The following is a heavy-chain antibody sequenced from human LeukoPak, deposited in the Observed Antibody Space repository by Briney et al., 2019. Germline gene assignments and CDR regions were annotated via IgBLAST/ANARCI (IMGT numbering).Heavy chain of an antibody. CDR2: IYHSGST. J-gene: IGHJ5*02. CDR1: GGSIINSPYC. D-gene: IGHD5-18*01. Sequence: SETLSLTCTVSGGSIINSPYCWGWIRQPPGKGLEWIGYIYHSGSTYYNPSHKSRVTISVDRSKNQFSLKLSSVTAADTAVYYCARDPKGYSYGHLGGWFDPWGQGTLVTVSS. V-gene: IGHV4-30-2*01. CDR3: ARDPKGYSYGHLGGWFDP.